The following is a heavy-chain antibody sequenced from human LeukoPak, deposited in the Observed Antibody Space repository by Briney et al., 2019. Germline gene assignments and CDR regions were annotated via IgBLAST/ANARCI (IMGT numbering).Heavy chain of an antibody. CDR1: GGSISSSSYY. V-gene: IGHV4-39*01. J-gene: IGHJ4*02. CDR3: ARQRNSRAHYYDSSGPINNFDY. Sequence: SETLSLTCTVSGGSISSSSYYWGWIRQPPGKGLEWIGSIYYSGSTYYNPSLKSRVTISVDTSKNQFSLKLSSVTAADTAVYYCARQRNSRAHYYDSSGPINNFDYWGQGTLVTVSS. CDR2: IYYSGST. D-gene: IGHD3-22*01.